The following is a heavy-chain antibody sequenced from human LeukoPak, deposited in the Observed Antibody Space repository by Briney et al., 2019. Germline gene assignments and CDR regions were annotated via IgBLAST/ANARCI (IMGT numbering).Heavy chain of an antibody. CDR3: AREVIGMVAKNQPLDY. Sequence: GGSLRLSCAASVFTFSSYAMHWVRQAPGNGLEYVSAISSNGGSTYYANSVKGRFTISRDNSKNTLYLQMGSLRAEDMAVYYCAREVIGMVAKNQPLDYWGHGTLVTVSS. V-gene: IGHV3-64*01. CDR1: VFTFSSYA. J-gene: IGHJ4*01. D-gene: IGHD5-12*01. CDR2: ISSNGGST.